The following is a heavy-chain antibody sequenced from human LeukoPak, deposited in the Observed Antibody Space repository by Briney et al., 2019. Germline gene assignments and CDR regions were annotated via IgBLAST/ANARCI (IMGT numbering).Heavy chain of an antibody. CDR3: ARLYSGTYFDY. J-gene: IGHJ4*02. D-gene: IGHD1-26*01. Sequence: SETLSLTCTVSGGSISSSRFYWGWIRQPPGQGLEWIGSIDYSGSTYYNPSLKSRVTISVDTSTKQLSLKLSSVTAADTAVYYCARLYSGTYFDYWGQGTLVTVSS. V-gene: IGHV4-39*07. CDR1: GGSISSSRFY. CDR2: IDYSGST.